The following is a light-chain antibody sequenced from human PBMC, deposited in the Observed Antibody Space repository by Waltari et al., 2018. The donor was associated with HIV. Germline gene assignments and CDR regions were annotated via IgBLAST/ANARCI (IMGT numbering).Light chain of an antibody. CDR1: NIGSKT. J-gene: IGLJ2*01. CDR2: YDV. CDR3: QVWGSDTDYPV. Sequence: YVLTQSPSLSVAPGETATISCGGNNIGSKTVHWYRQKPGQAPVLVIYYDVERPSGIPERFSGSTSGNTATLTISRVEAGDEADYSCQVWGSDTDYPVFGGGTKLSVL. V-gene: IGLV3-21*04.